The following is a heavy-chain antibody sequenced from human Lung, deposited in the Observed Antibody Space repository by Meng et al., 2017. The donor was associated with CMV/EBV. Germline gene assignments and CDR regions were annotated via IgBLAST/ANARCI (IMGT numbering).Heavy chain of an antibody. V-gene: IGHV1-69*05. J-gene: IGHJ6*02. Sequence: SVTVSXQASGCAFSTQFISWVRQAPGPGLEWMGGMIPVYGTADYAPKFQGRVTIATTESRSAVYMDVYRLRSEDMAGYFCSRSKVGPSSGLLLGMDLWGQGXTVTVSS. D-gene: IGHD5-12*01. CDR1: GCAFSTQF. CDR2: MIPVYGTA. CDR3: SRSKVGPSSGLLLGMDL.